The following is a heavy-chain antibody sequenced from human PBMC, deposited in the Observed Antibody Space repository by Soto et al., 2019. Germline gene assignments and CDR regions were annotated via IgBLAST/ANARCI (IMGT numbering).Heavy chain of an antibody. CDR2: INSDGRST. Sequence: GGSLRLSCAASGFTFSSYWMHWVRQAPGKGLAWVSRINSDGRSTIHADYVKGRINISRDNDKNTLYLQMNSLRAEDTAVYYCARDKFGSWPNYFDYWGQGALVTVSS. CDR1: GFTFSSYW. J-gene: IGHJ4*02. D-gene: IGHD6-13*01. CDR3: ARDKFGSWPNYFDY. V-gene: IGHV3-74*01.